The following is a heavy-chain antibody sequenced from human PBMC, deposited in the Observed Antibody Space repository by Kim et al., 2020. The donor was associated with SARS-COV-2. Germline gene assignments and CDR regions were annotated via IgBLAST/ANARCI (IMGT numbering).Heavy chain of an antibody. V-gene: IGHV4-59*01. CDR2: FHYNEDT. CDR3: AKAGCRGGGCVRTNRRGSLAP. CDR1: GGSISGDY. Sequence: SETLSLTCTVSGGSISGDYWSWIRQPPGKGLEWIGFFHYNEDTEYNPSLKSRATISVDTSKNQFSLKLTSVTAADTAVYYCAKAGCRGGGCVRTNRRGSLAPWGQGNPVTVSS. D-gene: IGHD2-15*01. J-gene: IGHJ5*02.